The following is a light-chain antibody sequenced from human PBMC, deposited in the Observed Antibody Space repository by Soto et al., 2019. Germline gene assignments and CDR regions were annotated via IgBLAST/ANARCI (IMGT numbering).Light chain of an antibody. J-gene: IGKJ1*01. CDR3: QQYGNSPWTT. CDR2: GAS. CDR1: QSVSSDY. V-gene: IGKV3-20*01. Sequence: EIVLTQSPGTLSLSPGERATLSCRASQSVSSDYLAWYQQKPGQAPRLLIYGASSRATGIPDRFSGSGSGTDFTLTISRLEPEDFAVYYCQQYGNSPWTTFGQGTKVEIK.